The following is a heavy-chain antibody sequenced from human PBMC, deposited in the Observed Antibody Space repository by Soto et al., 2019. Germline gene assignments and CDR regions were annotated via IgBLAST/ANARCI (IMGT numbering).Heavy chain of an antibody. CDR3: ASSPGYCTNGVCQSYYYYGMDV. J-gene: IGHJ6*02. Sequence: ASVKVSCKASGYTFTSYGISWVRQAPGQGLEWMGWISAYNGNTNYAQKLQGRVTMTTDTSTSTAYMELRSLGSDDTAVYYCASSPGYCTNGVCQSYYYYGMDVWGQGTTVTVSS. D-gene: IGHD2-8*01. CDR2: ISAYNGNT. V-gene: IGHV1-18*01. CDR1: GYTFTSYG.